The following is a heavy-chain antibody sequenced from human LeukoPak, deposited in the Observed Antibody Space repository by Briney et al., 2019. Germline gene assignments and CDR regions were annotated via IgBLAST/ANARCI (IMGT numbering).Heavy chain of an antibody. CDR3: AKDNGDNGFDY. V-gene: IGHV3-23*01. D-gene: IGHD4-17*01. Sequence: GGSLRLSCAASGFALRSYAMSWVRPAPGKGLEWVSALSGSGGSPFYADSVKGRFTISRDNSKNTLYLQMSSLGAEDTAVYYCAKDNGDNGFDYWGQGTLATVSS. CDR2: LSGSGGSP. J-gene: IGHJ4*02. CDR1: GFALRSYA.